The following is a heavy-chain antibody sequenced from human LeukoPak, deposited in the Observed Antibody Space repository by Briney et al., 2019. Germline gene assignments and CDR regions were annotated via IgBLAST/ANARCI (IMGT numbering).Heavy chain of an antibody. J-gene: IGHJ4*02. Sequence: RPSETLSLTCTVSGGSISSHHWSCIRQPPGKGREWIGYIYYSGSTNYKPSLKSRVTISVDTSKNQFSLKLTSVTAADTAVYYCARHLDIAASGTFDYWGQGTLVTVSS. V-gene: IGHV4-59*08. CDR3: ARHLDIAASGTFDY. D-gene: IGHD6-13*01. CDR1: GGSISSHH. CDR2: IYYSGST.